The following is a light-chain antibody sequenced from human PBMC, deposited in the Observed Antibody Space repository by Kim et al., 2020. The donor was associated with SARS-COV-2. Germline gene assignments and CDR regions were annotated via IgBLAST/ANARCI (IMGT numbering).Light chain of an antibody. J-gene: IGKJ2*01. Sequence: LAPGQRATLSCRTSQGVSSNLAWYKQKPGQAPRLLIYDASNRATGIPARFSGSGSGTDFTLTISSLEPEDFAVYYCQQRSDWPGVTFGQGTKLEIK. CDR3: QQRSDWPGVT. CDR1: QGVSSN. V-gene: IGKV3-11*01. CDR2: DAS.